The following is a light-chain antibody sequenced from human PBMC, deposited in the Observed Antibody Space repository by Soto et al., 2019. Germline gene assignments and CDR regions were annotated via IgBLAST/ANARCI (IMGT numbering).Light chain of an antibody. CDR3: SSHSSSSTLVV. CDR1: SSDVGGYNY. Sequence: LTQPASMSGSPGQSITISCTGTSSDVGGYNYVSWYRQHPGKAPKLMIYDVNNRPSGVSNRFSGSKSGNTASLTISGLQAEDEADYYCSSHSSSSTLVVFGGGTKLTVL. V-gene: IGLV2-14*03. J-gene: IGLJ2*01. CDR2: DVN.